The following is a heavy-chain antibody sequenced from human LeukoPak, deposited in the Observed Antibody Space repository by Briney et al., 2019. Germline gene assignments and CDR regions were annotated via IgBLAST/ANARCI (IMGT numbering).Heavy chain of an antibody. CDR3: AKGVGDYVWGSYRFDY. V-gene: IGHV3-30*18. D-gene: IGHD3-16*02. Sequence: GGSLRLSCGASEFTFDDYGMHWVRQAPGKGLEWVAVISYDGSNKYYADSVKGRFTISRDNSKNTLYLQMNSLRAEDTAVYYCAKGVGDYVWGSYRFDYWGQGTLVTVSS. CDR1: EFTFDDYG. J-gene: IGHJ4*02. CDR2: ISYDGSNK.